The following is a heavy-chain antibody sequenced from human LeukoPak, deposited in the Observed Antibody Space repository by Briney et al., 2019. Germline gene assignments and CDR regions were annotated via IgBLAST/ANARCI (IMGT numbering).Heavy chain of an antibody. CDR2: INPSGGST. V-gene: IGHV1-46*01. J-gene: IGHJ4*02. CDR3: ARDWRDYYDSSGYYLHY. CDR1: GYTFTSYY. D-gene: IGHD3-22*01. Sequence: ASVKVSCKASGYTFTSYYMHWVRQAPGQGLEWMGIINPSGGSTSYAQKFQGRVTMTRDTSTSTVYMELSRLRSEDTAVYYCARDWRDYYDSSGYYLHYWGQGTLVTVSS.